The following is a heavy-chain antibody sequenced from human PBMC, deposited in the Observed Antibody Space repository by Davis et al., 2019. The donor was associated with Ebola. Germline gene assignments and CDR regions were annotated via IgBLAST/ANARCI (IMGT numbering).Heavy chain of an antibody. CDR3: ARDADTVISWYNWFDP. D-gene: IGHD4-11*01. V-gene: IGHV1-69*13. CDR2: IIPIFGTA. J-gene: IGHJ5*02. Sequence: SVKVSCKASGGTFSSYAISWVRQAPGQGLEWMGGIIPIFGTANYAQKFQGRVTITADESTSTAYMELSSLRSEDTAVYYCARDADTVISWYNWFDPWGREPWSPSPQ. CDR1: GGTFSSYA.